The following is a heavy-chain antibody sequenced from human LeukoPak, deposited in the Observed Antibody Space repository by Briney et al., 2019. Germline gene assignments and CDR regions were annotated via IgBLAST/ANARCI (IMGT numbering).Heavy chain of an antibody. Sequence: GESLKISCNGSGYXFTNYWISWVRQMPGKGLEWMGRIAPSDSYTNYSPSFQGHVTISADKSISTAYLQWSSLKASDTAMYYCARQIGFQKDFDYWGQGTLVTVSS. V-gene: IGHV5-10-1*01. D-gene: IGHD2-2*03. CDR1: GYXFTNYW. CDR3: ARQIGFQKDFDY. J-gene: IGHJ4*02. CDR2: IAPSDSYT.